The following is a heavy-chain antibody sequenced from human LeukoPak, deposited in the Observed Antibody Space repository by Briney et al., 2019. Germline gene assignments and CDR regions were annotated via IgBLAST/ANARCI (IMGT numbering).Heavy chain of an antibody. CDR3: ARGHGDTAMVIYYYYYYMDV. Sequence: SSVKLSCKASGGTFSRYTISWVRHAPGQGREGMGRIIPILGIANYAQKFQGRVTITADKSTSTAYMELSSLRSEDTAVYYCARGHGDTAMVIYYYYYYMDVWGKGTTVTVSS. CDR2: IIPILGIA. D-gene: IGHD5-18*01. J-gene: IGHJ6*03. CDR1: GGTFSRYT. V-gene: IGHV1-69*02.